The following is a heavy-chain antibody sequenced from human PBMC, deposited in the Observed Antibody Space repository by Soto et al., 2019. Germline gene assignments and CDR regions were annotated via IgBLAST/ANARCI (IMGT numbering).Heavy chain of an antibody. D-gene: IGHD3-10*01. J-gene: IGHJ5*02. CDR1: GASFSGYY. V-gene: IGHV4-34*01. CDR2: INHSGST. Sequence: SETLSLTCAVYGASFSGYYWSWIRQPPGKGLEWIGEINHSGSTNYNPSLKSRVTISVDTSKNQFSLKLSSATAADTAVYYCARKGPPLKVRGVIWFAPWGQGTLVTGSS. CDR3: ARKGPPLKVRGVIWFAP.